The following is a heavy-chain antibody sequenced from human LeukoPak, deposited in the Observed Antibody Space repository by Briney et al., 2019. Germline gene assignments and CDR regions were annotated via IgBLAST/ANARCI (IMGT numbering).Heavy chain of an antibody. J-gene: IGHJ4*02. CDR1: GFAFSSYS. Sequence: GGSLRLSCAASGFAFSSYSMNWVRQAPGKGLEWVSYISSSSSTIYYADSVKGRFTISRDNSKNTLYLQMNSLRAEDTAVYYCASLGGSSWSFDYWGQGTLVTVSS. CDR2: ISSSSSTI. CDR3: ASLGGSSWSFDY. V-gene: IGHV3-48*01. D-gene: IGHD6-13*01.